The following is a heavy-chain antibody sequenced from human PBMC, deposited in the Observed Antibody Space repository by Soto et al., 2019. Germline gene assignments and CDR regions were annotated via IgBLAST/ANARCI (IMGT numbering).Heavy chain of an antibody. CDR2: INPNSGGT. V-gene: IGHV1-2*04. CDR3: ARGGRVLRFLEWLLGGMDV. Sequence: GASVKVSCKASGYTFTGYYMHWVRQAPGQGLEWMGWINPNSGGTNYAQKFQGWVTMTRDTSISTAYMELSRLRSDDTAVYYCARGGRVLRFLEWLLGGMDVWGQGTTVTAP. CDR1: GYTFTGYY. J-gene: IGHJ6*02. D-gene: IGHD3-3*01.